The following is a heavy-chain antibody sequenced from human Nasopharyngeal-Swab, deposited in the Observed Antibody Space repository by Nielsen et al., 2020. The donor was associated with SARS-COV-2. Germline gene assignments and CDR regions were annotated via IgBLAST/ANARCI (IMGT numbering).Heavy chain of an antibody. Sequence: GESLKISCAASGFTFSSYGMHWVRQAPGKGLERVAVIWYDGSNKYYADSVKGRFTISRDNSKNTLYLQMNSLRAEDTAVYYCARDVPIAVAGTWGDYWGQGTLVTVSS. CDR3: ARDVPIAVAGTWGDY. CDR2: IWYDGSNK. D-gene: IGHD6-19*01. V-gene: IGHV3-33*01. CDR1: GFTFSSYG. J-gene: IGHJ4*02.